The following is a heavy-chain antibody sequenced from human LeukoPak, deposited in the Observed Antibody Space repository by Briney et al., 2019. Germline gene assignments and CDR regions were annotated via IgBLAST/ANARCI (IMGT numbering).Heavy chain of an antibody. Sequence: GGSLRLSCAASGFSFNTYSMTWVRQAPGKGLEWVSIISRTSESTFYADSVKGRFTISRDNAKNSLYLQMNSLRAEDTAVYYCASGTRWAYWGQGTLVTVSS. V-gene: IGHV3-21*01. CDR1: GFSFNTYS. CDR3: ASGTRWAY. J-gene: IGHJ4*02. CDR2: ISRTSEST. D-gene: IGHD1-1*01.